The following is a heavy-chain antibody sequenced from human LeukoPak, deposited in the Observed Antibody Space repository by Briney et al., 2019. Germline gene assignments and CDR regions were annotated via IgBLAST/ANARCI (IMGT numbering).Heavy chain of an antibody. CDR1: GFTFSTYG. J-gene: IGHJ4*02. V-gene: IGHV3-23*01. CDR2: ISDDGRNT. Sequence: GGSLRLSCTASGFTFSTYGMNWVRQAPGKGLEWVSSISDDGRNTYYTDSVKGRFTVSRDNSKNTLYLQMNSLRDEDTAVYYCAKRVPYSSSSVYFDYWGQGILVTISS. CDR3: AKRVPYSSSSVYFDY. D-gene: IGHD6-6*01.